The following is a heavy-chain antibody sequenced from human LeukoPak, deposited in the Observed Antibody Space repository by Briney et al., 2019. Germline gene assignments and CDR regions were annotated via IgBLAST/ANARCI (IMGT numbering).Heavy chain of an antibody. CDR2: ISGSGGST. V-gene: IGHV3-23*01. CDR1: GFSFSDFA. Sequence: PGGSLRLSCAASGFSFSDFAMNWVRQAPGKGLEWVSTISGSGGSTYYADSVKGRFTISRDNSKNTLYLQINSLRAEDTAVYYCAKRGDRCNWYLNWFDPWGQGTLVTVSS. D-gene: IGHD6-13*01. J-gene: IGHJ5*02. CDR3: AKRGDRCNWYLNWFDP.